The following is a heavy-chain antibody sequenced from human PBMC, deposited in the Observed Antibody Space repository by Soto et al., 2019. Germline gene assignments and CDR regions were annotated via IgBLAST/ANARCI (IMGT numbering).Heavy chain of an antibody. CDR2: INAGDGGT. Sequence: ASVKVSCKASGYTFANYGIHWVRQAPGQRLEWMGWINAGDGGTKYSENFQGRVTITRDTSATTVYLGLSSLSSEDTASYYCARTGHSGSYDFWG. CDR1: GYTFANYG. J-gene: IGHJ5*01. V-gene: IGHV1-3*01. CDR3: ARTGHSGSYDF. D-gene: IGHD1-26*01.